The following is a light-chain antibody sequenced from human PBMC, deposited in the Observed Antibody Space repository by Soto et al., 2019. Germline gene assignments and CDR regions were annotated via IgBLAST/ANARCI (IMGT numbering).Light chain of an antibody. Sequence: EIVLTQSPVTLSLSPGERATLSCRASQNVSSYLGWYQQKPGQAPRLLIYDASNRATGIPARFSGSGSGTDFTLTISSLEPEDFAVYYCQQRSNWPRTFGGGTKVEIK. CDR1: QNVSSY. J-gene: IGKJ4*01. CDR3: QQRSNWPRT. V-gene: IGKV3-11*01. CDR2: DAS.